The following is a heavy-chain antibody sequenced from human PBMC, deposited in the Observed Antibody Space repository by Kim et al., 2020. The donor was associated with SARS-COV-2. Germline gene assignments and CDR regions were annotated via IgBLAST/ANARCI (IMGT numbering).Heavy chain of an antibody. CDR2: IYYSGST. J-gene: IGHJ6*02. D-gene: IGHD4-17*01. Sequence: SETLSLTCTVSGGSISSYYWSWIRQPPGKGLEWIGYIYYSGSTNYNPSLKSRVTISVDTSKNQFSLKLSSVTAADTAVYYCARVSTVTTPGTTYYYAMDVWGQGTTVTVSS. CDR3: ARVSTVTTPGTTYYYAMDV. V-gene: IGHV4-59*01. CDR1: GGSISSYY.